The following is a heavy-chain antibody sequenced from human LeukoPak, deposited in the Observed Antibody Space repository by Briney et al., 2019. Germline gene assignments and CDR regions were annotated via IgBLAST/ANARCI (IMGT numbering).Heavy chain of an antibody. D-gene: IGHD3/OR15-3a*01. CDR2: IRYDGSNK. J-gene: IGHJ4*02. Sequence: GGSLRLSCAASGFTFSSYGMHWVRQAPGKGLEWVAFIRYDGSNKYYADSVKGRFTISRDNSKNTLYLQTNSLRAEDTAVYYCAKVGTGYVPPDYWGQGTLVTASS. CDR3: AKVGTGYVPPDY. V-gene: IGHV3-30*02. CDR1: GFTFSSYG.